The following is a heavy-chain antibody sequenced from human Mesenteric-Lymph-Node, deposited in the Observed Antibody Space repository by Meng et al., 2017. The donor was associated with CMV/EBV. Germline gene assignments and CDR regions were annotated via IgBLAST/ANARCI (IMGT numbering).Heavy chain of an antibody. J-gene: IGHJ4*02. D-gene: IGHD4-17*01. CDR1: GFTFSGSA. CDR3: ARDYGDYFTYGPDF. Sequence: GESLKISCAASGFTFSGSAMHWVRQAPGKGLEWVSSISSSSSYIYYADSVKGRFTISRDNAKNSLYLQMNSLRAEDTAIYYCARDYGDYFTYGPDFWGQGTLVTVSS. CDR2: ISSSSSYI. V-gene: IGHV3-21*04.